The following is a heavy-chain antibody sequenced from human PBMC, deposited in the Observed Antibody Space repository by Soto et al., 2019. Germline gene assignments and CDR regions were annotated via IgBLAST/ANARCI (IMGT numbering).Heavy chain of an antibody. J-gene: IGHJ6*02. D-gene: IGHD6-19*01. CDR2: IIPVFGLV. CDR3: AGGRIGVVGSRAYYGMDV. CDR1: GGTPSNSA. Sequence: QVHLLLQSGAEVKKPGSSVKVSCQASGGTPSNSAISWVRQAPGQGLEWMGGIIPVFGLVKYAQNFQGRVTITADESTNTAYMELSSLRPEDTAVYYCAGGRIGVVGSRAYYGMDVWGQGTTVTVAS. V-gene: IGHV1-69*01.